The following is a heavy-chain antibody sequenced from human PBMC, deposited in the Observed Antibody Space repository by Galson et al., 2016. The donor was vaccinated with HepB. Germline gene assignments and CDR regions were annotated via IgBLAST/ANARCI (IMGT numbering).Heavy chain of an antibody. CDR3: ARRSITTMHV. V-gene: IGHV4-39*01. CDR2: IYYSGST. D-gene: IGHD3-22*01. CDR1: GGSISSSGFY. Sequence: ETLSLTCTVSGGSISSSGFYWGWIRQPPGKGLEWIGSIYYSGSTYYNPSLKSRVTISVDTSKNQFSLKLSSVTSADTAVYYCARRSITTMHVWGQGTTVTVSS. J-gene: IGHJ6*02.